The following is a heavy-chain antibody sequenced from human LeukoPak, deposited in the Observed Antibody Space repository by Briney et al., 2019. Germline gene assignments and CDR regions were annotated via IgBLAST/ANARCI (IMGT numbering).Heavy chain of an antibody. Sequence: PSETLSLACTVSGGSISSYYWSWIRQPPGKELEWIGYIYYSGSTNYNPSLKSRVTISVDTSKNQFSLKLSSVTAADTAVYYCARGPYYDILTGYYSLPPNDAFDIWGQGTMVTVSS. CDR2: IYYSGST. V-gene: IGHV4-59*01. CDR1: GGSISSYY. J-gene: IGHJ3*02. CDR3: ARGPYYDILTGYYSLPPNDAFDI. D-gene: IGHD3-9*01.